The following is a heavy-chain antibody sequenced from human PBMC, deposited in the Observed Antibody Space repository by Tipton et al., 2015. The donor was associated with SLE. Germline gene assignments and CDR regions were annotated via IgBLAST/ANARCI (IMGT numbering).Heavy chain of an antibody. CDR1: GGSISRYY. Sequence: TLSLTCTVSGGSISRYYWSWFRQPPGKGLEWIGYIYTSGSTNYNPSLKSRVTISVDTSKNQFSLKLSSVTAADTAVYYCARGDRGLPPAFDIWGQGTMVTVSS. CDR3: ARGDRGLPPAFDI. J-gene: IGHJ3*02. D-gene: IGHD5-18*01. CDR2: IYTSGST. V-gene: IGHV4-4*08.